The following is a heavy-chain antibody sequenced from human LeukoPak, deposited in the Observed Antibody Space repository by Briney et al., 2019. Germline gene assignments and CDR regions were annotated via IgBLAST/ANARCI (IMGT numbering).Heavy chain of an antibody. V-gene: IGHV3-66*01. CDR3: AGASSNGVVIDATSFDL. Sequence: QPGGSLRLSCAVSGFIGGDGYMNWVRQAPGKGLEWLSVIDRGGATYYADSVKGRFIISRDSSKNTWHLQLNNLRGEDTAMYYCAGASSNGVVIDATSFDLWGQGTLVIVSS. CDR1: GFIGGDGY. D-gene: IGHD2-15*01. CDR2: IDRGGAT. J-gene: IGHJ4*02.